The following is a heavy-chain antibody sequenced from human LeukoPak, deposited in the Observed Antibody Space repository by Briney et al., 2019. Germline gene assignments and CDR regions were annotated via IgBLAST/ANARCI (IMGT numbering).Heavy chain of an antibody. D-gene: IGHD3-3*01. CDR2: ISASGGST. CDR3: AKGAQYDFWSGYTLEYFDV. CDR1: GFIFTNYA. V-gene: IGHV3-23*01. Sequence: GGSLRLSCAASGFIFTNYAMSWVRQAPGKGLEWVSFISASGGSTHYADSVKGRFTISRDNSNNTLYLQINSLRAEGTAAYYCAKGAQYDFWSGYTLEYFDVWGKGTLVTVSS. J-gene: IGHJ4*02.